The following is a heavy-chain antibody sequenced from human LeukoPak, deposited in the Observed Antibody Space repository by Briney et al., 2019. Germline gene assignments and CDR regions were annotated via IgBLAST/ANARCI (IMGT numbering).Heavy chain of an antibody. CDR2: IYTSGIT. CDR3: ARERHDYGDELVDY. V-gene: IGHV4-61*02. CDR1: GDSIRSGSYN. J-gene: IGHJ4*02. D-gene: IGHD4-17*01. Sequence: SETLSLTCTVSGDSIRSGSYNWSWIWQLPGKGLEWIGRIYTSGITNYNPSLKSRVTISVDTSKNQFSLKLSSVTAADTAVYYCARERHDYGDELVDYWGQGTLVTVSS.